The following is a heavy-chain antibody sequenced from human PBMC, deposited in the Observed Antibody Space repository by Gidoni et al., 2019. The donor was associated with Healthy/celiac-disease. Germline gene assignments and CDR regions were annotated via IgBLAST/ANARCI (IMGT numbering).Heavy chain of an antibody. CDR3: ARARGNFWSWYDAFDI. CDR2: VSYDGSIK. J-gene: IGHJ3*02. V-gene: IGHV3-30-3*01. CDR1: GFTFRTYA. D-gene: IGHD2-8*02. Sequence: QVQLVESGGGVVQPGRSLRLSCAASGFTFRTYAMHWARQGPGKGLDWVASVSYDGSIKYYADSVTGRFTISRDNSKDMLYLQVNSLRAEDTAVYYCARARGNFWSWYDAFDIWGQGTMVTVSS.